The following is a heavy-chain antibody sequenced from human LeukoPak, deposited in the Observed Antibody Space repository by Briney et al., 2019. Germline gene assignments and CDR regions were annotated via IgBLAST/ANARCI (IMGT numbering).Heavy chain of an antibody. D-gene: IGHD5-24*01. V-gene: IGHV1-69*06. CDR2: IIPIFDTA. CDR1: GGTFSSYA. CDR3: ARGEMATINIDY. J-gene: IGHJ4*02. Sequence: SVKVSCKASGGTFSSYAISWVRQAPGQGLEWMGGIIPIFDTANYAQKFQGRVTITADKSTSTAYMELSSLRSEDTAVYYCARGEMATINIDYWGQGTLVTVSS.